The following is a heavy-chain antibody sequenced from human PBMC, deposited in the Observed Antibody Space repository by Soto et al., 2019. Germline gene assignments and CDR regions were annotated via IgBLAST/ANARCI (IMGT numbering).Heavy chain of an antibody. CDR3: ARGEVRGPFDI. CDR2: IHNSGST. Sequence: QEQLQESGPGLVKPSQTLSLSCTVSGGSMTSHDYYWSWIRQPPGKGLEWIGDIHNSGSTPYKPSLKSRLTISSDVSNNKFSLRLNAVTAADTALYYCARGEVRGPFDIGGRGTMVIVSS. J-gene: IGHJ3*02. D-gene: IGHD3-10*01. CDR1: GGSMTSHDYY. V-gene: IGHV4-30-4*01.